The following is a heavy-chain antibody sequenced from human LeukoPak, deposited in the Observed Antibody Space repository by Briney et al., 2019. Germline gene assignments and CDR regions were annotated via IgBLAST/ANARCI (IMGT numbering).Heavy chain of an antibody. CDR1: GGSFSGYY. J-gene: IGHJ5*02. CDR3: ARGYSSSAYNWFDP. D-gene: IGHD6-6*01. Sequence: SETLSLTCAVYGGSFSGYYWSWIRQPPGKGLEWIGEINHSGSTNYNPSLKSRVTISVDTSKNQFYLKLSSVTAADTAVYYCARGYSSSAYNWFDPWGQGTLVTVSS. V-gene: IGHV4-34*01. CDR2: INHSGST.